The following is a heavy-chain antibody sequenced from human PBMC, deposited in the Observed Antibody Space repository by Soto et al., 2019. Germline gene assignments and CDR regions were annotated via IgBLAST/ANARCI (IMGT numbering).Heavy chain of an antibody. D-gene: IGHD2-2*01. Sequence: GESLKISCTGFGYTFTTFWVTWVRQMPGKGLEWMGRIDPRDSYVNYSPSFQGHVTISVDKSISTAYLQWGSLKASNTAMYYCARLFCSTTTCDSWFDPWGQGTLVTVSS. CDR2: IDPRDSYV. V-gene: IGHV5-10-1*01. CDR3: ARLFCSTTTCDSWFDP. J-gene: IGHJ5*02. CDR1: GYTFTTFW.